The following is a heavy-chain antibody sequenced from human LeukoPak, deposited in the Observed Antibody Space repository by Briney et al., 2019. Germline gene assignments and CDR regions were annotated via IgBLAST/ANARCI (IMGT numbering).Heavy chain of an antibody. CDR3: AKGDQWELPFDY. V-gene: IGHV3-30*02. CDR1: GLPFSSYV. CDR2: IRHVERNN. J-gene: IGHJ4*02. D-gene: IGHD1-26*01. Sequence: GGPLRHPRAPSGLPFSSYVMHELGQPPAKGLEGVAFIRHVERNNYHQASVKGRFTISRDNSKNTLYLQMNSLRAEDTAVYYCAKGDQWELPFDYWGQGTLVTVSS.